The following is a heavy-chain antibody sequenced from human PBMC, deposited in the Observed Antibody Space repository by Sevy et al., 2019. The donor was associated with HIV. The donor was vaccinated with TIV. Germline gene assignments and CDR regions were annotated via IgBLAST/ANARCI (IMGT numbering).Heavy chain of an antibody. J-gene: IGHJ4*02. V-gene: IGHV3-7*01. CDR3: TKFYGTGSYVDY. CDR2: IKEDGSEQ. CDR1: GLTFSSYW. D-gene: IGHD6-19*01. Sequence: GGSLRLSCAASGLTFSSYWMSWVRQAPGKGLEWVANIKEDGSEQYYVDSVKGRFTVSRANAKNSLYLQMNSLRAEETAVYYCTKFYGTGSYVDYWGQGTLVTVSS.